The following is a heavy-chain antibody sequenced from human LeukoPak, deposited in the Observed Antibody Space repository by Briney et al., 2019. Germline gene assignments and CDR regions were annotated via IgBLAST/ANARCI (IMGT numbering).Heavy chain of an antibody. Sequence: SETLSLTCTVSGGSISSYYWSWIRQPAGKGLEWIGRIYTSGSTNYNPSLKSRVTMSVDTSKNQFSLKLSSVTAADTAVYYCARLTYYYDSSGYYYFDYWGQGTLVTVSS. D-gene: IGHD3-22*01. CDR3: ARLTYYYDSSGYYYFDY. V-gene: IGHV4-4*07. CDR2: IYTSGST. J-gene: IGHJ4*02. CDR1: GGSISSYY.